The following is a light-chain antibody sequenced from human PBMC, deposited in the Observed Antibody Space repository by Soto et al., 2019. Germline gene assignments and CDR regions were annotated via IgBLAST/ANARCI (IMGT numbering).Light chain of an antibody. CDR2: EGT. J-gene: IGLJ1*01. CDR3: CSYAGSTSYV. CDR1: SSDVGSYNL. Sequence: QSALTQSASVSGSPGQSITISCTGTSSDVGSYNLVSWYQQHPGKAPKLMIYEGTKRPSGVSNRFSGSKSGNPASLTISGLQAEDEADYYCCSYAGSTSYVFGTGTKLTVL. V-gene: IGLV2-23*01.